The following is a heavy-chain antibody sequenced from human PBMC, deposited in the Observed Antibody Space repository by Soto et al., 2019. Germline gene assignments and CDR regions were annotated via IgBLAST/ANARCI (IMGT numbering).Heavy chain of an antibody. J-gene: IGHJ4*02. CDR3: AREGDSSSWTDFDY. CDR1: GFIFSSYN. Sequence: EVQLVESGGGLVQPGGSLRLSCAASGFIFSSYNMNWVRQAPGKGLEWISYIRISGSIGSSTTYYADSVKGRFTISRDNAKNSLYLQMSSLIDEDTAVYYCAREGDSSSWTDFDYWGQGTLVTVSS. V-gene: IGHV3-48*02. D-gene: IGHD6-13*01. CDR2: IRISGSIGSSTT.